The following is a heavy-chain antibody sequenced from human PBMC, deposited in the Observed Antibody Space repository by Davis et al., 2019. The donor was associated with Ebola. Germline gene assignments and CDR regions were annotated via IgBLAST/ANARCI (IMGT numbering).Heavy chain of an antibody. Sequence: PGRSLRLSCAVSGFNFTMCWMNWVRQAPGTGLVWVSRINGDGSTPSYADSVKGRLTISRDNTKNTLYLQIDSRTAEHTAVYYCAKGKVHGGGFDCCPLDYWGQGTLVTVSS. D-gene: IGHD2-21*02. J-gene: IGHJ4*02. CDR3: AKGKVHGGGFDCCPLDY. V-gene: IGHV3-74*01. CDR1: GFNFTMCW. CDR2: INGDGSTP.